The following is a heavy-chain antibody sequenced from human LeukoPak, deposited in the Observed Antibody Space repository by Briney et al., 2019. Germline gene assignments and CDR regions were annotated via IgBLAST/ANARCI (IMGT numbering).Heavy chain of an antibody. CDR1: GFTFSSYG. Sequence: PGRSLRLSCAASGFTFSSYGMHWVRQAPGKGLGWVAVIWYDGSNKYYADSVKGRFTISRDNSKNTLYLQMNSLRAEDTVVYYCARAPLRVDYFDYWGQGTLVTVSS. J-gene: IGHJ4*02. V-gene: IGHV3-33*01. CDR2: IWYDGSNK. CDR3: ARAPLRVDYFDY. D-gene: IGHD3-3*01.